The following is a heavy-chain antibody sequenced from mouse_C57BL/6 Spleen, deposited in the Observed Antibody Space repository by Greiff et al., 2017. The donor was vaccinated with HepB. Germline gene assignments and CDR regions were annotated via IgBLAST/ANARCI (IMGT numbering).Heavy chain of an antibody. Sequence: QVQLQQPGAELVRPGSSVKLSCKASGYTFTSYWMDWVKQRPGQGLEWIGNIYPSDSETHYNQKFKDKATLTVDKSSNTAYMQLSSLTSEDSAVYYCARGEDYASWFAYWGQGTLVTVSA. CDR1: GYTFTSYW. CDR3: ARGEDYASWFAY. V-gene: IGHV1-61*01. CDR2: IYPSDSET. J-gene: IGHJ3*01. D-gene: IGHD2-4*01.